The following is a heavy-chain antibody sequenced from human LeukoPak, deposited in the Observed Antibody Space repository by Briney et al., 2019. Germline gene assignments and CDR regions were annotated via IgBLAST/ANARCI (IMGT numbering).Heavy chain of an antibody. CDR3: ARAPDRMYSGNYYYYMDV. CDR1: GGSISSYY. CDR2: IYYSGST. D-gene: IGHD1-26*01. V-gene: IGHV4-59*01. J-gene: IGHJ6*03. Sequence: SQTLSLTCTVSGGSISSYYWSWIRQPPGKGLEWIGYIYYSGSTNYNPSLKSRVTISVDTSKNQFSLKLSSVTAADTAVYYCARAPDRMYSGNYYYYMDVWGKGTTVTVSS.